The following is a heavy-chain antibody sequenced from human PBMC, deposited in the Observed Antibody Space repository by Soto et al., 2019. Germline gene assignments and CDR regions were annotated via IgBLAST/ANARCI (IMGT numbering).Heavy chain of an antibody. Sequence: SVKVSCKASGCTFSSYAISCVRQAPGQVLEWMGGIIPIFGTANYAQKFQGRVTITADESTSTAYMELSSLRSEDTAVYYCARDRRFLGGYYYYYGMDVWGQGATVTVSS. D-gene: IGHD3-3*01. CDR3: ARDRRFLGGYYYYYGMDV. J-gene: IGHJ6*02. CDR1: GCTFSSYA. CDR2: IIPIFGTA. V-gene: IGHV1-69*13.